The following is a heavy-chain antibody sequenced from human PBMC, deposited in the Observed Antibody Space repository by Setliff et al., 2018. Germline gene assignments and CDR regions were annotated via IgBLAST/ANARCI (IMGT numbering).Heavy chain of an antibody. Sequence: GGSLRLSCAASGFSFSDYYMSWVRQAPGKGLEWVSRINGEATIANYADSVKGRFTSPRDNARNALYLQMNSLRDDDTAVYYCARAPNFFAGNFDFWGQGALVTVSS. V-gene: IGHV3-74*01. CDR3: ARAPNFFAGNFDF. D-gene: IGHD2-21*01. CDR2: INGEATIA. CDR1: GFSFSDYY. J-gene: IGHJ4*02.